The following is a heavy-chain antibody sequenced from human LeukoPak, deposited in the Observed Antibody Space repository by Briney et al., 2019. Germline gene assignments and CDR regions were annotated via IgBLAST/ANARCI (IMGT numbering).Heavy chain of an antibody. CDR2: ISSSSSYI. J-gene: IGHJ4*02. D-gene: IGHD5-24*01. CDR3: ARDRDGYNARLDY. CDR1: GFTFSSYS. Sequence: GGSLRLSCAASGFTFSSYSMNWVRQAPGKGLEWVSSISSSSSYIYYADSVKGRFTISRDNAKNSLYLQMNSLRAEDTAVYYCARDRDGYNARLDYWGQGTLVTVSS. V-gene: IGHV3-21*01.